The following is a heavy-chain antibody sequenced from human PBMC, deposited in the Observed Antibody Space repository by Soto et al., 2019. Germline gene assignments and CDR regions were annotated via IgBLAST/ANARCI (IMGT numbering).Heavy chain of an antibody. J-gene: IGHJ6*02. D-gene: IGHD5-12*01. Sequence: QVQLVESGGGVVQPGRSLRLSCAASGFTFSSYGMHWVRQAPGKGLEWVAVISYDGSNKYYPDSVKGRFTISRDNSKNTLQLQRKSLRSEDTAVYYCEQVLYSGYDYYYYYCMDVWGQGTTVTVSS. CDR2: ISYDGSNK. V-gene: IGHV3-30*18. CDR3: EQVLYSGYDYYYYYCMDV. CDR1: GFTFSSYG.